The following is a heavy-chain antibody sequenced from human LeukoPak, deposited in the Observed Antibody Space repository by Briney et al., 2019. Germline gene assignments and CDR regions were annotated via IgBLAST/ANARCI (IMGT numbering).Heavy chain of an antibody. CDR3: ARGGKNSEYYPHFFAH. Sequence: PGVSLRLSCEASEFSVTTHYMSWVRQAPGRGLEWVTVMHAKENTYYAISVKGRFTISRDNYKNTVYLQMTSLREEDTAIYYCARGGKNSEYYPHFFAHWRQATPDSVSP. V-gene: IGHV3-53*01. J-gene: IGHJ4*02. CDR2: MHAKENT. D-gene: IGHD3-22*01. CDR1: EFSVTTHY.